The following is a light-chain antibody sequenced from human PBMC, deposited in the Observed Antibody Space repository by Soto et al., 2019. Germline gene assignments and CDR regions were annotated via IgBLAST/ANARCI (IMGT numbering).Light chain of an antibody. CDR3: QQYNNWPRT. CDR1: QSVSSSY. Sequence: EIVLTQSPGTLSLSPLEIATLSFMASQSVSSSYLAWYQQKPGQAPRLLIHGATTRATGIPARFSGSGSGTEFTLTISSLQSEDFAVYYCQQYNNWPRTFGQGTKVDIK. J-gene: IGKJ1*01. V-gene: IGKV3-15*01. CDR2: GAT.